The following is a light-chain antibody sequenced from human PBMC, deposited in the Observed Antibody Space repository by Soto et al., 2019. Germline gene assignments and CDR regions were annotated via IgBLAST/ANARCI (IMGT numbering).Light chain of an antibody. CDR2: AAS. J-gene: IGKJ1*01. V-gene: IGKV1-39*01. CDR3: QQSYSTPIT. CDR1: QSISGY. Sequence: DIQMTQSPSSLSASVGDRVTITCRASQSISGYLNWYQQKPGKAPNLLIYAASSLQSGVPSRFSGSGSGTDFTLTINSLHPEDFATYYCQQSYSTPITFGQGTKV.